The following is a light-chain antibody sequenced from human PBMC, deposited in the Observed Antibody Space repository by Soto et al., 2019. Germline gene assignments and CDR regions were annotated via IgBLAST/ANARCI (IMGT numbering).Light chain of an antibody. J-gene: IGKJ5*01. V-gene: IGKV1-27*01. CDR2: AAS. Sequence: DIQMTQTPSSLSASVGDRVTITCRASQGISNDLAWYQQKPGKVPKLLIYAASTLKLGVPSRFSGSGSGTDFTLTISSLQPEDVATYYCQKYNSALLTFGQGPRLEI. CDR3: QKYNSALLT. CDR1: QGISND.